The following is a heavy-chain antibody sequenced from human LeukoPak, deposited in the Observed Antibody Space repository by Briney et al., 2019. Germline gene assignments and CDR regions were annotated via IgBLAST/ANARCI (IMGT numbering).Heavy chain of an antibody. Sequence: ASVKVSFKASGGTFSSYAISWVRQAPGQGLEWMGVIIPIFGTANYAQKFQGRVTITADESTSTAYMELSSLRSEDTAVYYCARGNVDTAMVIDYWGQGTLVTVSS. J-gene: IGHJ4*02. D-gene: IGHD5-18*01. CDR2: IIPIFGTA. V-gene: IGHV1-69*13. CDR1: GGTFSSYA. CDR3: ARGNVDTAMVIDY.